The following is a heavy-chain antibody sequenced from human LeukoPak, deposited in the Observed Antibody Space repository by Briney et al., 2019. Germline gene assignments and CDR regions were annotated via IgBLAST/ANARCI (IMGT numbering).Heavy chain of an antibody. CDR2: ISGSGGST. D-gene: IGHD6-6*01. Sequence: GGSLRLSCAASGFTFSSYAMSWVRQAPGKGLEWVSAISGSGGSTYYADSVKGRFTISRDNSKNTLYLRMNSLRAEDTAVYYCAKSLLPIAARRGGNYFDYWGQGTLVTVSS. CDR1: GFTFSSYA. V-gene: IGHV3-23*01. CDR3: AKSLLPIAARRGGNYFDY. J-gene: IGHJ4*02.